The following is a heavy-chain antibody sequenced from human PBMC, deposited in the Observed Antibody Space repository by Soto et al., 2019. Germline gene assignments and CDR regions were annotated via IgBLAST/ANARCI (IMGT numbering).Heavy chain of an antibody. V-gene: IGHV4-59*01. D-gene: IGHD3-3*01. J-gene: IGHJ6*03. Sequence: SETLSLTCTVSGGSISSYYWSWIRQPPGKGLEWIGYIYYSGSTNYNPSLKSRVTISVDTSKNQFSLKLSSVTAADTAVYYCARGGSADDFWSDYYMDVWGKGTTVTVSS. CDR1: GGSISSYY. CDR2: IYYSGST. CDR3: ARGGSADDFWSDYYMDV.